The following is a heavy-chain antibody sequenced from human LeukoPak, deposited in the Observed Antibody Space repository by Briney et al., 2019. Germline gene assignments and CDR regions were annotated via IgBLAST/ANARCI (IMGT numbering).Heavy chain of an antibody. J-gene: IGHJ6*03. CDR3: ARVSSDGDYLSGYMDV. D-gene: IGHD4-17*01. V-gene: IGHV1-69*05. CDR1: GGTFSSYA. CDR2: IIPIFGTA. Sequence: SVKVSCKASGGTFSSYAISWVRQAPGQGLEWMGGIIPIFGTANYAQKFQGRVTITTDESTSTAYMELSSLRSEDTAVYYCARVSSDGDYLSGYMDVWGKGTTVTVSS.